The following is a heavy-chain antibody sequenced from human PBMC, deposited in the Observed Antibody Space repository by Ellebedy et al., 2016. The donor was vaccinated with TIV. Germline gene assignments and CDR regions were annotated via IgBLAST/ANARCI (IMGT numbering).Heavy chain of an antibody. V-gene: IGHV4-59*08. D-gene: IGHD6-13*01. CDR2: IYYSGST. J-gene: IGHJ4*02. CDR3: ASDKGELVHDY. Sequence: SETLSLTXTVSGGSISSYYWSWIRQPPGKGLEWIGYIYYSGSTNYNPSLKSRVTISVDTSKNQFSLKLSSVTAADTAVYYCASDKGELVHDYWGQGTLVTVSS. CDR1: GGSISSYY.